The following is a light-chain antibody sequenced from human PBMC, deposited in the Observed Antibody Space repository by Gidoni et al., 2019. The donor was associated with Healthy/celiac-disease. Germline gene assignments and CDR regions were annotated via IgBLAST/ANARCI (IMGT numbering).Light chain of an antibody. J-gene: IGLJ2*01. CDR3: QVWDSSSDLHVV. CDR2: DDS. V-gene: IGLV3-21*02. Sequence: SYVLTQPPSVSVAPGQTARTTCGGNNMGSKRVHWYQQKPGQAPVLVVYDDSDRPSGIPERFSGSNSGNTATLTISRVEAGDEADYYCQVWDSSSDLHVVFGGGTKLTVL. CDR1: NMGSKR.